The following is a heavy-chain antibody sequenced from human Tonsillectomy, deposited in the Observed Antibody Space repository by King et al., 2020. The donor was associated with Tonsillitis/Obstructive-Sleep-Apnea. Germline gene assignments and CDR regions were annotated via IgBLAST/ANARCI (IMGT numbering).Heavy chain of an antibody. V-gene: IGHV1-2*02. J-gene: IGHJ6*02. CDR1: GYTFTGYY. D-gene: IGHD2-2*02. CDR3: ARDYCSTTRCYSGNEHYRGMDV. CDR2: INPNSGAA. Sequence: VQLVESGAEVKKPGASVKVSCRASGYTFTGYYMHWVRQAPGQGLEWMGWINPNSGAANYVQKFQGRVTMTRDTSISTAYMELSRLRSDDTAIFYCARDYCSTTRCYSGNEHYRGMDVWGQGTTVTVSS.